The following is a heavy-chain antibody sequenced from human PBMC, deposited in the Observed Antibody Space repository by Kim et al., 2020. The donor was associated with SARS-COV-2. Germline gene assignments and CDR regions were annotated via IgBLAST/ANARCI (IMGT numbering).Heavy chain of an antibody. Sequence: GGSLRLSCAASGFTFSSYTMHWVRQAPGKGLEWVAVISYDGSNKYYADSVKGRFTISRDNSKNTLYLQMNSLRAEDTAVYYCARERTPYSSSWYYFDYWG. CDR2: ISYDGSNK. J-gene: IGHJ4*01. V-gene: IGHV3-30*04. CDR3: ARERTPYSSSWYYFDY. CDR1: GFTFSSYT. D-gene: IGHD6-13*01.